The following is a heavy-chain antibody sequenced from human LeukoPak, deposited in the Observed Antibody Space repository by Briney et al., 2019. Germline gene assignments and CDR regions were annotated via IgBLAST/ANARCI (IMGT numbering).Heavy chain of an antibody. J-gene: IGHJ6*02. V-gene: IGHV3-23*01. Sequence: PGGSLRLSCRASGFTFSNYAMTWVSQTPGKGLEWVSSTGGNGGGTSLADSVKGQFSISSDNSKNTLYLQMNSLRAEDTATYYCAKDHSGPTWYYYGMDVWGQGTTVTVSS. CDR1: GFTFSNYA. CDR2: TGGNGGGT. D-gene: IGHD2-15*01. CDR3: AKDHSGPTWYYYGMDV.